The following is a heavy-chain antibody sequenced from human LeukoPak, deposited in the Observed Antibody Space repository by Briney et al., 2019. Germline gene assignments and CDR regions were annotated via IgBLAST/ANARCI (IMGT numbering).Heavy chain of an antibody. CDR1: GFTFSSYS. CDR2: ISSSSTYI. J-gene: IGHJ4*02. CDR3: ARVAEGAAFDY. Sequence: PGGSLRLSCAASGFTFSSYSMNWVRQAPGKGLEWVSSISSSSTYIYYADSVKGRFTIPRDNAKNSLYLQMNSLRADDTAVYYCARVAEGAAFDYWGQGTLVTVSS. V-gene: IGHV3-21*01. D-gene: IGHD6-13*01.